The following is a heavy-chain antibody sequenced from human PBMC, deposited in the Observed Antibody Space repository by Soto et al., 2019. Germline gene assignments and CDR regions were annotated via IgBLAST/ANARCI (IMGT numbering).Heavy chain of an antibody. CDR2: IYSGGST. J-gene: IGHJ3*02. D-gene: IGHD3-16*02. CDR3: AREGNGVYDYVWGSYRPRHDAFDI. CDR1: GFTVRSSC. Sequence: GGSLSLSCAASGFTVRSSCMSWVRQAPGQGLEWVSVIYSGGSTYYADSVEGRFTISRDNSKNTLYLQMNSLRAEDTAVYYCAREGNGVYDYVWGSYRPRHDAFDIWGQGT. V-gene: IGHV3-53*01.